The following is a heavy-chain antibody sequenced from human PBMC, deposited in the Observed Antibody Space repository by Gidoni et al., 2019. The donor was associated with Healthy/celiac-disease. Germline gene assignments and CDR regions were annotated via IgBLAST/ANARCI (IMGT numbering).Heavy chain of an antibody. CDR3: ARDLRLQAYYYMDV. V-gene: IGHV1-69*01. D-gene: IGHD6-25*01. J-gene: IGHJ6*03. CDR1: GGPFSSYA. CDR2: IIPIFGTA. Sequence: QVQLVQSGAEVKKPGSSVKVYCTASGGPFSSYAISWVRQAPGQGLEWMGGIIPIFGTANYAQKFQGRVTITADESTSTAYMELSSLRSEDTAVYYCARDLRLQAYYYMDVWGKGTTVTVSS.